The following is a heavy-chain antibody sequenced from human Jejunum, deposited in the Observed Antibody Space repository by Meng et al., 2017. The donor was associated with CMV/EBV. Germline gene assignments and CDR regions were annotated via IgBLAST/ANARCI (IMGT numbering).Heavy chain of an antibody. J-gene: IGHJ4*02. CDR2: TRPGSDRT. CDR3: AQSPNNDDFFLLDF. D-gene: IGHD3-3*01. CDR1: RHILNTFT. V-gene: IGHV1-69*02. Sequence: SRHILNTFTFNWVRQAPGQGLEWLDGTRPGSDRTSYDQDVQDRITISVDKSTGTAYLELKGLTADSAAVYYCAQSPNNDDFFLLDFWGQGTLVTVSS.